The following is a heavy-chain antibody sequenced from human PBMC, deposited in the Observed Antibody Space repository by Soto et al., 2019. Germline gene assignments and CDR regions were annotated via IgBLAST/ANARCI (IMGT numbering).Heavy chain of an antibody. CDR1: GVSISSYY. J-gene: IGHJ4*02. V-gene: IGHV4-59*08. CDR2: IYYSGST. D-gene: IGHD7-27*01. CDR3: ARRSGSCFDY. Sequence: SETLSLTCTVSGVSISSYYWSWIRQPPGKGLEWIGYIYYSGSTNYNPSLKSRVTISVDTSKNQFSLKLSSVTAADTAVYYCARRSGSCFDYWGQGTLVTVSS.